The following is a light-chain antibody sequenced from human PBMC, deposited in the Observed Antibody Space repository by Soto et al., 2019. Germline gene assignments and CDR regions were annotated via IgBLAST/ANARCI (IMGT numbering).Light chain of an antibody. CDR1: SSNIGRNT. Sequence: QSVLTQPPSASGTPGQRVTISCSGSSSNIGRNTVNWYQHLPGTAPKLLIYSNNQRPSGVPDRFSGSKSGTSASLAISGLQSEDDADYYCAGWDDSLNGYVFGTGTKLTVL. CDR3: AGWDDSLNGYV. CDR2: SNN. V-gene: IGLV1-44*01. J-gene: IGLJ1*01.